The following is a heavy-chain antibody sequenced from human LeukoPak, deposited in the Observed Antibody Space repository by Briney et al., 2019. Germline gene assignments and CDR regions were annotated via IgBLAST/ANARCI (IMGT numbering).Heavy chain of an antibody. D-gene: IGHD3-10*01. Sequence: SETLSLTCTVSGGSISSSSHYWGWIRQPPGKGLEWIGSISYSGSTYYNPSLKSRVTISVDTSKSQFSLKLSSVTAADTAVYYCARGALKYYYGSGSYYSKNYYYYYYMDVWGKGTTVTVSS. V-gene: IGHV4-39*01. CDR1: GGSISSSSHY. CDR3: ARGALKYYYGSGSYYSKNYYYYYYMDV. J-gene: IGHJ6*03. CDR2: ISYSGST.